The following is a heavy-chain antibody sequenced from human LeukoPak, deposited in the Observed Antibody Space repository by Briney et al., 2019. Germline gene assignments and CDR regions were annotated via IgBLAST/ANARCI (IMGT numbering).Heavy chain of an antibody. D-gene: IGHD3-22*01. CDR1: GGSISSYY. V-gene: IGHV4-59*08. CDR3: ARHYYDDSGEVH. CDR2: IYYTGST. Sequence: PSETLSLTCTVSGGSISSYYWSWIRQPPGKGLDWIGYIYYTGSTKYNSSLKSRVTISVDKSKNQFSLKLSSVTAADTAVYYCARHYYDDSGEVHWGQGTLVTVSS. J-gene: IGHJ4*02.